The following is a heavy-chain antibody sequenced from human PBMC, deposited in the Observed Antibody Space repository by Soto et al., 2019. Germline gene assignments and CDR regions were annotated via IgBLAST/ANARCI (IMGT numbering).Heavy chain of an antibody. V-gene: IGHV3-30*18. CDR3: EKAPLDLWFGELVDY. CDR2: ISYDGSNK. Sequence: PGGFLRLSCAASGFTFSSYGMHWVRQAPGKGLEWVAVISYDGSNKYYADSVKGRFTISRDNSKNTLYLQMNSLRAEDTAVYYCEKAPLDLWFGELVDYWGQGTLVNVSS. CDR1: GFTFSSYG. D-gene: IGHD3-10*01. J-gene: IGHJ4*02.